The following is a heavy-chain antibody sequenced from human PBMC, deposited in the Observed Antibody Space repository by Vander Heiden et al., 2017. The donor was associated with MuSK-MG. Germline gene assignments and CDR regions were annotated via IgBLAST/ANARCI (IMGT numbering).Heavy chain of an antibody. CDR1: GDY. V-gene: IGHV4-61*08. D-gene: IGHD4-17*01. Sequence: GDYWSWIRQPPGKGLEWIGYIYYSGGTNYNPSLKSRVTISVDTSKNQFSLNLSSVTAADTAVYYCTRGTVTIKYYDYWGHGALVTVCS. CDR3: TRGTVTIKYYDY. CDR2: IYYSGGT. J-gene: IGHJ4*01.